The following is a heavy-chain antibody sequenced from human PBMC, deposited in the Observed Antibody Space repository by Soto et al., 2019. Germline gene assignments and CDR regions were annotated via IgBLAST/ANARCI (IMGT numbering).Heavy chain of an antibody. CDR3: TSQEDWYDSSGYYYGDY. D-gene: IGHD3-22*01. Sequence: EVQLVESGGGLVKPGGSLRLSCAASGFTFSNAWMSWVRQAPGKGLEWVGRIQSKTDGGTTDYAAPVKGRFTISRDDSKDTLYLQMNSLKTEDTAVYYCTSQEDWYDSSGYYYGDYWGQGTLVTVSS. CDR2: IQSKTDGGTT. J-gene: IGHJ4*02. V-gene: IGHV3-15*01. CDR1: GFTFSNAW.